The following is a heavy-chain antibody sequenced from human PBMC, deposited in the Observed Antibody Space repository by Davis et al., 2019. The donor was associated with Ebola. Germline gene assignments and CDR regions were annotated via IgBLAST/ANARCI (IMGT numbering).Heavy chain of an antibody. V-gene: IGHV3-7*01. CDR3: AKVGASTWFGEFYFDY. J-gene: IGHJ4*02. CDR2: IKQDGSEK. CDR1: GFTFGTFW. Sequence: GESLKISCAASGFTFGTFWMNWVRQTPGKGLEWVAIIKQDGSEKFYVDSVKGRFTISRDNAKNSLYLQMNSLRAEDTAVYYCAKVGASTWFGEFYFDYWGQGTLVTVSS. D-gene: IGHD3-10*01.